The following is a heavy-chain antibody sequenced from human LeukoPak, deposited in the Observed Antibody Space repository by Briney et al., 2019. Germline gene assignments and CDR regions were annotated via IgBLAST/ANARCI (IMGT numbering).Heavy chain of an antibody. D-gene: IGHD2-2*01. CDR2: LIHSGST. V-gene: IGHV4-34*12. CDR3: ARLPDIVVVPAAPDAFDI. Sequence: SEALSLTRAVYGGSFSGYFWSWIRQPPGKGLEGIGELIHSGSTNYIPSLQSRITVSVDRSTNQFSLKLRSVTAADTAVYYCARLPDIVVVPAAPDAFDIWGQGTMVTVSS. J-gene: IGHJ3*02. CDR1: GGSFSGYF.